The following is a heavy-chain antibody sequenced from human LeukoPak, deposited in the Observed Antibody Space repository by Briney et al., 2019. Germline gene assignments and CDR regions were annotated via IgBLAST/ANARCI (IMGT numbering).Heavy chain of an antibody. CDR2: MNPNSGNT. CDR1: GYTFTSYD. V-gene: IGHV1-8*03. CDR3: ARAEGIYYDSSGYSTFDY. Sequence: ASVKVSCKASGYTFTSYDINWVRQATGQGLECMGWMNPNSGNTGYAQKFQGRVTITRNTSISTAYMELSSLRSEDTAVYYCARAEGIYYDSSGYSTFDYWGQGTLVTVSS. J-gene: IGHJ4*02. D-gene: IGHD3-22*01.